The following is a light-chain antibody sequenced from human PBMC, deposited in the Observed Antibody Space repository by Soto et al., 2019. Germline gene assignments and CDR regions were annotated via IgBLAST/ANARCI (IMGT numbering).Light chain of an antibody. CDR1: ESLNSSY. Sequence: EVVLTQSPGTLSLSRGERATLSCRASESLNSSYLAWYQQKPGQAPRLLIYDASNRATGIPDRFSGSGSGTDFTLTISRLEPEDSAVYYCQQYGSSPPITFGQGTRLEIK. V-gene: IGKV3-20*01. J-gene: IGKJ5*01. CDR3: QQYGSSPPIT. CDR2: DAS.